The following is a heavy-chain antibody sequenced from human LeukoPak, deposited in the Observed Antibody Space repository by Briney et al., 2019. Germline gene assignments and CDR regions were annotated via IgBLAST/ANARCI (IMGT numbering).Heavy chain of an antibody. CDR3: ARAGYCSGGSCYNYYYGMDV. V-gene: IGHV4-34*01. D-gene: IGHD2-15*01. Sequence: SETLSLTCAVYGGSFSGYYWSWIRQPPGKGLEWIGEINHSGSTNYNPSLKSRVTKSVDTSKNQFSLKLSSVTAADTAVYYCARAGYCSGGSCYNYYYGMDVWGQGTTVTVSS. CDR2: INHSGST. J-gene: IGHJ6*02. CDR1: GGSFSGYY.